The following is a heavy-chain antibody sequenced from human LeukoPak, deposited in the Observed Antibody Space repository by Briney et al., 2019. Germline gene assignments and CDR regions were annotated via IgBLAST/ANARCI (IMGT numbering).Heavy chain of an antibody. V-gene: IGHV1-46*01. Sequence: ASVNVSCKASGYTFTSYYMHWVRQAPGQGLEWMGIINPSGGSTSYAQKFQGRVTMTRSTSMSTAYMELSSLRSEDTAVYYCARGPPNWGYDYWGQGTLVTVSS. CDR1: GYTFTSYY. D-gene: IGHD7-27*01. J-gene: IGHJ4*02. CDR3: ARGPPNWGYDY. CDR2: INPSGGST.